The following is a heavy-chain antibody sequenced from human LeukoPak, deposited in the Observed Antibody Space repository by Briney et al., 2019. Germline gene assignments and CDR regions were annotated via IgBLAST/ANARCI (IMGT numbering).Heavy chain of an antibody. CDR1: GSSISRSSYY. J-gene: IGHJ2*01. CDR2: IYYSGCT. Sequence: KPSETLSLTCSVSGSSISRSSYYWSWIRQPPGKGLEWIGYIYYSGCTNYNPSLKSRVTISVDTSKNQFSLKLSSVTAADTAVYYCARITVVGHWYFDLWGRGTLVTVSS. D-gene: IGHD4-23*01. V-gene: IGHV4-61*01. CDR3: ARITVVGHWYFDL.